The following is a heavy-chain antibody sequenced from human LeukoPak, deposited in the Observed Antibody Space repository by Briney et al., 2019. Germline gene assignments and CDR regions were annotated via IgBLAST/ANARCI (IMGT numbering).Heavy chain of an antibody. J-gene: IGHJ4*02. Sequence: GGGLRLSCAASGFTFSNAWMNWVRQAPGKGLEWVGRILIITGTGTSDYAAPVTGRFPISRDDSTNTLYLQMNSLKTEDTAVYYCATAPRYDSSGLQGFDYWGQGTLV. CDR1: GFTFSNAW. CDR2: ILIITGTGTS. CDR3: ATAPRYDSSGLQGFDY. D-gene: IGHD3-22*01. V-gene: IGHV3-15*01.